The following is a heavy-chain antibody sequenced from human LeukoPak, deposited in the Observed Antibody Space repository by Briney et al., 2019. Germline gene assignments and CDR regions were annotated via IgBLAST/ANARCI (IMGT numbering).Heavy chain of an antibody. CDR2: INPDTGGT. Sequence: ASVKVSCKASGYTFTDYYMHWVRQAPGQGLEGMGWINPDTGGTNYAQNFQGRVTMTRDASISTAYMELSRLTSDDTAVYYCATTHSGTYYAHFDYWGQGNLVTVSS. CDR1: GYTFTDYY. V-gene: IGHV1-2*02. J-gene: IGHJ4*02. CDR3: ATTHSGTYYAHFDY. D-gene: IGHD1-26*01.